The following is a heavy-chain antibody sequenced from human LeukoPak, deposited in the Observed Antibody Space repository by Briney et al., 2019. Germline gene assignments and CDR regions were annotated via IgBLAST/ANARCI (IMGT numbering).Heavy chain of an antibody. J-gene: IGHJ4*02. V-gene: IGHV3-21*01. CDR2: ISKSGTYI. D-gene: IGHD2-2*01. CDR3: TREVLIVVEPASNTIDF. CDR1: GFTFRDYT. Sequence: GGSLRLSCTASGFTFRDYTMNWVRQAPGKGLEWVSAISKSGTYIKYADSVKGRFTVSRDNAKNSLFLQMNSLRVEDTALYFCTREVLIVVEPASNTIDFWGQGTRVTVSS.